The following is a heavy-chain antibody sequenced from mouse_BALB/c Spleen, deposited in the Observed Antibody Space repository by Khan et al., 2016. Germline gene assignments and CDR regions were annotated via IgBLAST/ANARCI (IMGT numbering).Heavy chain of an antibody. CDR1: GYTFTSYW. CDR3: ASVLGPFAY. J-gene: IGHJ3*01. D-gene: IGHD4-1*01. CDR2: INPSTGYT. Sequence: QVQLQQSGAELAKPGASVKMSCKASGYTFTSYWMHWVKQRPGQGLEWIGYINPSTGYTEYNQKFKDKATLTADKSSSTAYMQLSSLTSEDSAVYYCASVLGPFAYWGQGTLVTVSA. V-gene: IGHV1-7*01.